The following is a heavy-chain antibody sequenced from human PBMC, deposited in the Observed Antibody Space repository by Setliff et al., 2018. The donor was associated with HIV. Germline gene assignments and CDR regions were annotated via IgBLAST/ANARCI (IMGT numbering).Heavy chain of an antibody. Sequence: PSETLSLTCTVSGASVSSGGHYWSWIRQHPEKGLEWIGYIYYSENTYYNPSLKSRVSISVDTSKNQFSLNLNSVTATDTAIYYCATERWLYQNFDSWGQGTQVTVSS. CDR2: IYYSENT. J-gene: IGHJ4*02. CDR1: GASVSSGGHY. CDR3: ATERWLYQNFDS. V-gene: IGHV4-31*03. D-gene: IGHD3-16*01.